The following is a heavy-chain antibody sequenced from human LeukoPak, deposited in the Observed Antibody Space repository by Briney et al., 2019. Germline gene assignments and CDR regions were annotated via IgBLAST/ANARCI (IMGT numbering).Heavy chain of an antibody. CDR3: ARRVDYGDYTHSYGGYYFDY. V-gene: IGHV3-11*04. D-gene: IGHD4-17*01. Sequence: GGSLRLSCAASGFTFNDYYMSWIRQAPGKGLEWVSYISSSGNTIYYADSVKGRFTISRDNAKNSLYLQMDSLRAEDTAVYYCARRVDYGDYTHSYGGYYFDYWGQGTLVTVSS. CDR2: ISSSGNTI. CDR1: GFTFNDYY. J-gene: IGHJ4*02.